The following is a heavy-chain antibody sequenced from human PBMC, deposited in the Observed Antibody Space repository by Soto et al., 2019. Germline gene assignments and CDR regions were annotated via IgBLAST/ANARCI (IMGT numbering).Heavy chain of an antibody. CDR3: ARGVSSPLYAFDF. V-gene: IGHV4-30-4*01. D-gene: IGHD2-2*01. CDR1: GGSISSGDYF. J-gene: IGHJ4*02. Sequence: QVQLQESGPGLVKPSQTLSLTCTVSGGSISSGDYFWSWIRQPPGRGLEWVGYIYNTGATYNTPSLEGRVTVLVDTSRNQFSLKLKSVTAADTAVYYCARGVSSPLYAFDFWGQGTLVTVSS. CDR2: IYNTGAT.